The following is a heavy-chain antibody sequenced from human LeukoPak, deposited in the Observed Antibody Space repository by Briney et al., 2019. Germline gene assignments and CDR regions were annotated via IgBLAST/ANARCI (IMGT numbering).Heavy chain of an antibody. V-gene: IGHV4-34*01. J-gene: IGHJ5*02. D-gene: IGHD3-10*01. CDR2: INHSGST. CDR1: GGSFSGYY. CDR3: ARGMTYYYGSGSYYNSPQFDP. Sequence: SETLSLTCAVYGGSFSGYYWSWIRQPPGKGLEWIGEINHSGSTNYNPSLKSRVTISVDTSKNQFSLKLSSVTAADTAVYYCARGMTYYYGSGSYYNSPQFDPWGQGTLVTVSS.